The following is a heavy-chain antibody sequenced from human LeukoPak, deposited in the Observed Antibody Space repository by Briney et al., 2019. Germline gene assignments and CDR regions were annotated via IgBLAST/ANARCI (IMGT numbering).Heavy chain of an antibody. CDR2: ISSSGSTI. CDR1: GFTFSSYE. Sequence: PGGSLRLSCAASGFTFSSYEMNWVRQAPGKGLEWVSYISSSGSTIYYADSVKGRFTISRDNAKNSLYLQMNSLRAEDTAVYYCARSCLPNWFDPWGQGTLVTVSS. V-gene: IGHV3-48*03. D-gene: IGHD5/OR15-5a*01. CDR3: ARSCLPNWFDP. J-gene: IGHJ5*02.